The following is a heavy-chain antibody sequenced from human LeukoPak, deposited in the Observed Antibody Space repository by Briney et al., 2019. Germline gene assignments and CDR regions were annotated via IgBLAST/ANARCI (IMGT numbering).Heavy chain of an antibody. J-gene: IGHJ4*02. V-gene: IGHV4-39*02. CDR3: ASAPRQASIGGLDY. Sequence: PSETLSLTCTVSGGSISSSTYYWGWIRQPPGKGLEWIGAIYYTAATYYNPSLRSRVTVSVDTSKNHFSLNLRSVTAADTALYYCASAPRQASIGGLDYWGQGTLVTVSS. CDR2: IYYTAAT. D-gene: IGHD3-16*01. CDR1: GGSISSSTYY.